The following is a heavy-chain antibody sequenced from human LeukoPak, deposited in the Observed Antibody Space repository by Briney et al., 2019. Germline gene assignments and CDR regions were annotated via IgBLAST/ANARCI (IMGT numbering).Heavy chain of an antibody. Sequence: GGSLRLSCAASGFTFSSYGMHWVRQAPGKGLEWVAVILNDGSQEKYADSVKGRFTISRDNSKNTLFLQMNSLRAEDTAVYFCARDDALGDNALDIWGQGTMVTVSS. CDR3: ARDDALGDNALDI. CDR1: GFTFSSYG. V-gene: IGHV3-33*01. J-gene: IGHJ3*02. CDR2: ILNDGSQE. D-gene: IGHD3-16*01.